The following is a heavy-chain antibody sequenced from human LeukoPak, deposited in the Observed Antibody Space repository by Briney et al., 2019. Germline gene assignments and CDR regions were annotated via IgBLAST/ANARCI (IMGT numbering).Heavy chain of an antibody. J-gene: IGHJ4*02. CDR2: TSSNGGST. CDR3: ARSMLRFLEWLPVDY. CDR1: GFTFSSYA. V-gene: IGHV3-64*01. D-gene: IGHD3-3*01. Sequence: GGSLRLSCAASGFTFSSYAMHWVRQAPGKGLEYVSATSSNGGSTYYANSVKGRFTISRDNSKNTLYLQMGSLRAEDMAVYYCARSMLRFLEWLPVDYWGQGTLVTVSS.